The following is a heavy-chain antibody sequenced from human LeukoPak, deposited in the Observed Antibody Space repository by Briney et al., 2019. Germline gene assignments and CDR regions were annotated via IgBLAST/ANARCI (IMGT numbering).Heavy chain of an antibody. CDR1: GFTFTNYG. V-gene: IGHV3-33*01. CDR2: IWYDGSNK. CDR3: ATDSSLCPDS. Sequence: TGRSLRLSCAASGFTFTNYGMHWVRQAPGKGLEWVAVIWYDGSNKYYADSVKGRFTISRDNSKNTLYLQMNSLRAEDTAVYYCATDSSLCPDSWGQGTLVTVSS. D-gene: IGHD2-2*01. J-gene: IGHJ5*01.